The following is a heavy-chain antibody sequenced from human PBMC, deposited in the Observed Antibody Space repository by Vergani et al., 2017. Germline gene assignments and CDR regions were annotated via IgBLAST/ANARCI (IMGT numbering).Heavy chain of an antibody. CDR2: IRYDGSNK. CDR3: AKDSYCGGDCYPRPYYYYYYMDV. Sequence: VQLVESGGGLVKPGGSLRLSCAASGFTFSSYGMHWVRQAPGKGLEWVAFIRYDGSNKYYADSVKGRFTISRDNSKNTLYLQMNSLRAEDTAVYYCAKDSYCGGDCYPRPYYYYYYMDVWGKGTTVTVSS. J-gene: IGHJ6*03. D-gene: IGHD2-21*01. V-gene: IGHV3-30*02. CDR1: GFTFSSYG.